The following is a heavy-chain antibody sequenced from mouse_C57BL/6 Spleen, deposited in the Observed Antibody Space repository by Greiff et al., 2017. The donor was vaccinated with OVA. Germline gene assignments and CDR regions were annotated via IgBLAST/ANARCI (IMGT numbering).Heavy chain of an antibody. CDR2: IRLKSDNYAT. J-gene: IGHJ4*01. D-gene: IGHD1-1*01. CDR3: TGGLRNYYAMDY. CDR1: GFTFSDYY. V-gene: IGHV6-3*01. Sequence: EVMLVESGGGLVQPGGSLKLSCAASGFTFSDYYMYWVRQTPEKRLEWVAQIRLKSDNYATHYAESVKGRFTISRDDSKSSVYLQMNNLRAEDTGIYYCTGGLRNYYAMDYWGQGTSVTVSS.